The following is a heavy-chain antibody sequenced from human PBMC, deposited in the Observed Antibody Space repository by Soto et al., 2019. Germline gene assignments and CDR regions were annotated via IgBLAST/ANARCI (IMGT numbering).Heavy chain of an antibody. CDR3: AKGIAAAGRFDY. D-gene: IGHD6-13*01. V-gene: IGHV3-23*01. J-gene: IGHJ4*02. Sequence: GGSLRLSCAASGFTFSSYAMSWVRQAPGKGLEWVSAISGSGGSTYYADSVKGRFTISRDNSTSTLYLQMNSLRAEDTAVYYCAKGIAAAGRFDYWGQGTLVTVSS. CDR1: GFTFSSYA. CDR2: ISGSGGST.